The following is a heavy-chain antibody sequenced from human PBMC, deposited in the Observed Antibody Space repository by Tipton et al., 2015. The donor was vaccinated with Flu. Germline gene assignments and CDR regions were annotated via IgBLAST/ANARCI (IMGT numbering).Heavy chain of an antibody. CDR1: GGSVGSPYC. V-gene: IGHV4-38-2*01. CDR3: ARYSSSVATYWYFDL. Sequence: TLSLTCSVSGGSVGSPYCWGWVRRPPGKGLEWIGNICPGSPYYNPSLKSRVTISKDTSKNQFSLTLNSVTAADTAMYYCARYSSSVATYWYFDLWGRGTLVTFSS. J-gene: IGHJ2*01. CDR2: ICPGSP. D-gene: IGHD6-6*01.